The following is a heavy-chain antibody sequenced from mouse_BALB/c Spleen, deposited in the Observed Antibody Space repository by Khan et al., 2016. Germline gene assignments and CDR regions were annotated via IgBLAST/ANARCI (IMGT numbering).Heavy chain of an antibody. CDR2: IDPANGNT. D-gene: IGHD2-4*01. J-gene: IGHJ3*01. Sequence: VQLQQPGAELVKPGASVKLSCTASGFNIKDTYMHWVKQRPEQGLEWIGRIDPANGNTKYDPNFQGKATITADTSSNTAYLQLSSLTSEDTAVYYCARSPYDYDVGFAYWGQGTLVTVSA. CDR3: ARSPYDYDVGFAY. CDR1: GFNIKDTY. V-gene: IGHV14-3*02.